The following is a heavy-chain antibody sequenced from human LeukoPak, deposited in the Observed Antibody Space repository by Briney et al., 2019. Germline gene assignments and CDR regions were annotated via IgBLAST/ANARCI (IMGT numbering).Heavy chain of an antibody. CDR3: AREYCSGGSCYPYGMDV. CDR1: GFTFSSYG. Sequence: QPGRSLRLSCAASGFTFSSYGMHWVRQAPGKGLEWVAVIWYDGSNKYYADSVKGRFTISRDNSKNTLYLQMNSLGAEDTAVYYCAREYCSGGSCYPYGMDVWGQGTTVTVSS. D-gene: IGHD2-15*01. J-gene: IGHJ6*02. V-gene: IGHV3-33*01. CDR2: IWYDGSNK.